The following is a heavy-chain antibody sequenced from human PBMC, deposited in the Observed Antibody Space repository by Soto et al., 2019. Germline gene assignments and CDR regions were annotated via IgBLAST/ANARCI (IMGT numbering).Heavy chain of an antibody. Sequence: QVQLVQSGAEVKKPGASVKVSCKASGYTFTGYYMHWVRQAPGQGLEWMGWINPNSGGTNYAQKFQGRVTMTRDTSISTAYMELSRLRSDDTAVYYCARGLSFGELCYWFDPWGQGTLVTVSS. CDR1: GYTFTGYY. V-gene: IGHV1-2*02. J-gene: IGHJ5*02. D-gene: IGHD3-10*01. CDR3: ARGLSFGELCYWFDP. CDR2: INPNSGGT.